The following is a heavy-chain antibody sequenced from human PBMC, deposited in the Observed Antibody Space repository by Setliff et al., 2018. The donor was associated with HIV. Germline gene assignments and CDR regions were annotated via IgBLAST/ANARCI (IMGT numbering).Heavy chain of an antibody. CDR2: IHYTGST. V-gene: IGHV4-61*01. CDR3: ARTYSSNWYIDY. CDR1: GGSVSSVNYY. Sequence: SETLSLTCSVSGGSVSSVNYYWSWIRQPPGKGLEWIGYIHYTGSTTYNPSLKSRVTISLDTSKNQFSLKLSSVTAADTAIYYCARTYSSNWYIDYWGQGTLVTVSS. D-gene: IGHD6-13*01. J-gene: IGHJ4*02.